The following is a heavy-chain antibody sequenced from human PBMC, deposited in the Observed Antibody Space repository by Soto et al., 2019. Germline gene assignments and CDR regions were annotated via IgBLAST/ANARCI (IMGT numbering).Heavy chain of an antibody. Sequence: EVQLLESGGGLVQPGGSLRLSCAASGFSFTNYAVTWVRQAPGKGLEWVSAISGSGDGTYYADSVRGRFTISRDNSKSTVHLQMNSLRAEDTAVYFCAKRVKSGSTSVRNAMDVWGQGTTVTVSS. V-gene: IGHV3-23*01. CDR1: GFSFTNYA. CDR3: AKRVKSGSTSVRNAMDV. J-gene: IGHJ6*02. D-gene: IGHD1-26*01. CDR2: ISGSGDGT.